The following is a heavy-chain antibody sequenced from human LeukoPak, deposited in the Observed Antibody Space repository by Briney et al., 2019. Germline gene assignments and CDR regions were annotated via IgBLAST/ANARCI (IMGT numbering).Heavy chain of an antibody. CDR2: VYYSGST. V-gene: IGHV4-59*11. J-gene: IGHJ6*02. CDR1: GGSISSHY. Sequence: SETLSLTSTVSGGSISSHYWSWIRQPPGKGLEWIGYVYYSGSTNYNPSFKSRVTISEDTSKNQFSLKLTSVTAADTAVYYCASSQSIYYYGLDVWGQGTTVTV. CDR3: ASSQSIYYYGLDV.